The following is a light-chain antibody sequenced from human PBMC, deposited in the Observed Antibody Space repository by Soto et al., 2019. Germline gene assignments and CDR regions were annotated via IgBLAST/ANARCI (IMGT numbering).Light chain of an antibody. Sequence: EIVLTQSPGTLSLSPGERATLSCRASKSVSSSYLAWYQQKPGQAPRLLIYGASSRATGIPDRFSGSGSGTDFTLTISRLEPEAFAVYYCQQYGSSSETFVHGTKVEIK. CDR2: GAS. J-gene: IGKJ1*01. CDR1: KSVSSSY. V-gene: IGKV3-20*01. CDR3: QQYGSSSET.